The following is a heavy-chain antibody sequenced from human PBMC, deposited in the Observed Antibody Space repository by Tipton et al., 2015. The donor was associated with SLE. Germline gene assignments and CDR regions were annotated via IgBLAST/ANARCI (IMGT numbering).Heavy chain of an antibody. Sequence: TLSLTCTVSGGSISSYYWSWIRQPPGKGLECIGYIYYSGSTNYNPSLKSRVTISVDTSKNQFSLKLSSVTAADTAVYYCARGGVGADDAFDIWGQGTMVTVSS. D-gene: IGHD1-26*01. V-gene: IGHV4-59*01. J-gene: IGHJ3*02. CDR2: IYYSGST. CDR1: GGSISSYY. CDR3: ARGGVGADDAFDI.